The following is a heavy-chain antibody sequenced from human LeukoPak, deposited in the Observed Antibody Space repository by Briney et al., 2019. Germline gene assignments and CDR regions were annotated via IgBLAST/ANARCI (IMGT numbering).Heavy chain of an antibody. V-gene: IGHV1-46*01. D-gene: IGHD4-23*01. Sequence: GASVKVSCTASGYTFTSYYMHWVRQAPGQGLEWMGLINPSGGSTSYAQKFQGRVTMTRDTSTSTVYMELSSLRSEDTAVYYCARDITVELPGGYFDYWGQGTLVTVSS. CDR2: INPSGGST. CDR3: ARDITVELPGGYFDY. J-gene: IGHJ4*02. CDR1: GYTFTSYY.